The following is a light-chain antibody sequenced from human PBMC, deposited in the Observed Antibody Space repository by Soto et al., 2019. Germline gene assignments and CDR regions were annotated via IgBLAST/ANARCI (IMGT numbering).Light chain of an antibody. CDR1: QTIGSW. CDR3: QQYNSYSFT. Sequence: DIPMTQSPSTLSASVGDRVTITCRASQTIGSWLAWYQQKPGKAPKLLIYTASSLESGVPSRFSGSGSGTQFTLTISSLQPDDFATYYCQQYNSYSFTFGPGTKVDIK. CDR2: TAS. V-gene: IGKV1-5*03. J-gene: IGKJ3*01.